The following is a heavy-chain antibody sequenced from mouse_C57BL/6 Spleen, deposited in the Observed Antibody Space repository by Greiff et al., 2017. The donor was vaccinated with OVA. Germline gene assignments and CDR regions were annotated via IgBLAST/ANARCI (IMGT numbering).Heavy chain of an antibody. Sequence: EVHLVESGGGLVKPGGSLKLSCAASGFTFSDYGMHWVRQAPEKGLEWVAYISSGSSTIYYADTVKGRFTISRDNAKNTLFLQMTSLRSEDTARYYCARRRYDYGFDYWGQGTTLTVSS. CDR1: GFTFSDYG. CDR2: ISSGSSTI. CDR3: ARRRYDYGFDY. J-gene: IGHJ2*01. V-gene: IGHV5-17*01. D-gene: IGHD2-4*01.